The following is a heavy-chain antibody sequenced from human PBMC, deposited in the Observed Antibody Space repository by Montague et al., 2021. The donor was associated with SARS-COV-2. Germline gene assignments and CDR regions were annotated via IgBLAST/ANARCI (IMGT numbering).Heavy chain of an antibody. V-gene: IGHV4-59*01. CDR2: IYNSGST. CDR3: ARVGRGSSWYEVAFDI. J-gene: IGHJ3*02. D-gene: IGHD6-13*01. Sequence: SETLSLTCTVSGGSISRYSWTWIRQPQGKGLERVGYIYNSGSTNYNPSPTSRVTISVDTSKNQFSLQLSSVAAADTAVYYCARVGRGSSWYEVAFDIWGQGTMVTVSS. CDR1: GGSISRYS.